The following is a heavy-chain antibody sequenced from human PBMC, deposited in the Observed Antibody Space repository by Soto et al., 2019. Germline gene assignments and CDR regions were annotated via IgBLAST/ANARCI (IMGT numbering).Heavy chain of an antibody. Sequence: GGSLRLSCAASGFTFSDHYMVWDRQAPGKGLEWVGRTRNKANSYTTEYAASVKGRFTISRDDSKNSLYLQMNSLKTEDTAVYYCAREYYDSSGYPYGMDVWGQGTTVTVSS. D-gene: IGHD3-22*01. CDR3: AREYYDSSGYPYGMDV. CDR2: TRNKANSYTT. V-gene: IGHV3-72*01. J-gene: IGHJ6*02. CDR1: GFTFSDHY.